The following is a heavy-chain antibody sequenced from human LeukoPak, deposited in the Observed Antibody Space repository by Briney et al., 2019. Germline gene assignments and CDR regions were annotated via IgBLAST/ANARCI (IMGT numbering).Heavy chain of an antibody. Sequence: SVKVSCKASGGTFSSYAISWVRQAPGQGLEWMGGIIPIFGTANYAQKFQGRVTITADESTSTAYMELSSLRSEDTAVYYCARGLWVVTATAIDYWGQGTLVTVSS. V-gene: IGHV1-69*13. D-gene: IGHD2-21*02. J-gene: IGHJ4*02. CDR2: IIPIFGTA. CDR1: GGTFSSYA. CDR3: ARGLWVVTATAIDY.